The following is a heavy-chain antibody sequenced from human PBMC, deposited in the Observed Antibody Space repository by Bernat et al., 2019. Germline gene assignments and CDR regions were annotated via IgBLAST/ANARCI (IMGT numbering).Heavy chain of an antibody. Sequence: EVQLLESGGGLVQPGGSLRLSCAASGFTFSSYAMSWVRQAPGKGLEWVSAISGSGGSTYCADSVKGRFTISRDNSKNTLYLQMNGLRAEDTAVYYCAIGPLLSRQDGDYWGQGTLVTVSS. CDR3: AIGPLLSRQDGDY. D-gene: IGHD2-21*02. V-gene: IGHV3-23*01. CDR1: GFTFSSYA. J-gene: IGHJ4*02. CDR2: ISGSGGST.